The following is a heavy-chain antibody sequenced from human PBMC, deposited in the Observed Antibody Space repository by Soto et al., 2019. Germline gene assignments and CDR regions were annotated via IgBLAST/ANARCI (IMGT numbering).Heavy chain of an antibody. V-gene: IGHV4-59*08. CDR3: ARQGFGALHGLVDV. D-gene: IGHD3-10*01. CDR2: VNANWGS. J-gene: IGHJ6*02. CDR1: GGSISSYY. Sequence: QVPLQESGPGLVKPSETLSLSCTVSGGSISSYYWSWIRQTPEKGLEWIGYVNANWGSNYNPSLKSRVAISLDTSKRQFSLKLTSVTATDTGVYYCARQGFGALHGLVDVWAQGTTVTVSS.